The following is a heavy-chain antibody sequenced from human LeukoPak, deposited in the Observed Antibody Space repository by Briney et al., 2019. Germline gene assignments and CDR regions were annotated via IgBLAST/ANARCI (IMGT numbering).Heavy chain of an antibody. V-gene: IGHV3-33*01. Sequence: GGSLRLSCVASGFSFSKYGMHWVRQAPGKGLQWLAIIWYDGHNKYYADSVKGRFTISRDNSKNTLFLEMNDLKAADTGVYYCAREWGLIAVAGGPGYWGQGTLVTVSS. CDR1: GFSFSKYG. CDR2: IWYDGHNK. CDR3: AREWGLIAVAGGPGY. J-gene: IGHJ4*02. D-gene: IGHD2-21*01.